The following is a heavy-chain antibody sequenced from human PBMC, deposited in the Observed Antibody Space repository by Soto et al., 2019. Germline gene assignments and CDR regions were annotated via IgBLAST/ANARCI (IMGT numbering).Heavy chain of an antibody. CDR1: GFTFSSYD. CDR3: ARDRSRWWFDP. Sequence: EVQLVESGGGMVQPGGSLRLSCAASGFTFSSYDMHWLRQAPGKGLEWVCSIGTAGDTYYPNSVKGRFTVSRENAKNSFYLQMTSLRAEDTAVYYCARDRSRWWFDPWGQGTLVTVSS. CDR2: IGTAGDT. V-gene: IGHV3-13*01. J-gene: IGHJ5*02. D-gene: IGHD2-2*01.